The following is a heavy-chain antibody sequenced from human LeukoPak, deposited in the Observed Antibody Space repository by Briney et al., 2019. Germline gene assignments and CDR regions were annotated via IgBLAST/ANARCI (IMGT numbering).Heavy chain of an antibody. D-gene: IGHD6-19*01. CDR1: GGSFSGYY. CDR3: AKSSGWQDY. V-gene: IGHV4-34*01. Sequence: SETLSLTCAVYGGSFSGYYWSWIRQPPGKGLEWVGKINHSGSTNYNPSLKSRVTISVDKSKNQFSLKLSSATAADTAVYYCAKSSGWQDYWGQGTLVTVSS. J-gene: IGHJ4*02. CDR2: INHSGST.